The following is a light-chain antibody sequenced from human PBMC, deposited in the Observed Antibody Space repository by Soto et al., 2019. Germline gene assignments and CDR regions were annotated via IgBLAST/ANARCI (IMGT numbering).Light chain of an antibody. CDR3: QSFDSSLNGYV. Sequence: QSVLTQPPSASGTPGQGVTISCSGSTSNIGSNYVYWYQQLPGTAPKLLIYRNNQRPSGVPDRFSGSKSGTSVSLAITGLQAEDEADYYCQSFDSSLNGYVFGTGTKVTVL. J-gene: IGLJ1*01. CDR2: RNN. CDR1: TSNIGSNY. V-gene: IGLV1-47*01.